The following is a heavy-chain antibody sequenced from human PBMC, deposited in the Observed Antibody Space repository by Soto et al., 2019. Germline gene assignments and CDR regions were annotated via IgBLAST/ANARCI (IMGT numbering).Heavy chain of an antibody. Sequence: GESLKISCKGSGYIFTAYWIGLVRQMPGKGLEWMGIIYPGDSDTRYSPSFQGQVTISADKSISTAYLQWSSLKASDTAMYYCARGGIVGSTRSYFDYWGQGTLVTVSS. CDR2: IYPGDSDT. D-gene: IGHD1-26*01. V-gene: IGHV5-51*01. J-gene: IGHJ4*02. CDR3: ARGGIVGSTRSYFDY. CDR1: GYIFTAYW.